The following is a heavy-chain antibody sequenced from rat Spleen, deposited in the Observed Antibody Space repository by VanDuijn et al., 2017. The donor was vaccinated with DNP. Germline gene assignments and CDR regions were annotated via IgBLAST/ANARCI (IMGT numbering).Heavy chain of an antibody. CDR1: GLSLTRNS. J-gene: IGHJ3*01. CDR2: IWSGGST. CDR3: ARSAYGYNLNWFAY. V-gene: IGHV2-47*01. D-gene: IGHD1-9*01. Sequence: QVQLKESGPGLVQPSQTLSLICTVSGLSLTRNSLSWIRQPPGKGLEWIGAIWSGGSTDYNSALKTRLSISRETSKSQVLLKMNSLQTEDTAMYFCARSAYGYNLNWFAYWGQGTLVTVSS.